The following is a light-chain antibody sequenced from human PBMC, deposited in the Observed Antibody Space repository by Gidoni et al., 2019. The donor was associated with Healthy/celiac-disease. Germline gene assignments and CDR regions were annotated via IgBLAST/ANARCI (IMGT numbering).Light chain of an antibody. CDR3: QQSYSTS. Sequence: DIQMTQSPSSLSASVGDRVTITCRASQSISSYLNWYQQKPGKAPKLLIYAASSLQSGVPSRFSGSGSGTDFTLTISSLQLEDFATYYCQQSYSTSFGPGTKVDIK. V-gene: IGKV1-39*01. CDR1: QSISSY. CDR2: AAS. J-gene: IGKJ3*01.